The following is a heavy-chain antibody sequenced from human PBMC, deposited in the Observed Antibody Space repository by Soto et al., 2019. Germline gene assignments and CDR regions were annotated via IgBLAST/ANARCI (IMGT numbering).Heavy chain of an antibody. J-gene: IGHJ4*02. CDR3: ARERGGYSYGDY. CDR1: GYTFTSYG. V-gene: IGHV1-18*01. Sequence: QVQLVQSGAEVKKPGASVKVSCKASGYTFTSYGINWVRQAPGQGLEWMGWVNIYTGNTNYAQKLQGRVTMTTDTPTSTAYLELRSLRSDDTDVYYCARERGGYSYGDYWGQGTQVTVSS. D-gene: IGHD5-18*01. CDR2: VNIYTGNT.